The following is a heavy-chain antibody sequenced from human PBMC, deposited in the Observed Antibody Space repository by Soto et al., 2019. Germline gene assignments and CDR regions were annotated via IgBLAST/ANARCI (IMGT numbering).Heavy chain of an antibody. D-gene: IGHD4-17*01. CDR1: GFTFFAYW. CDR2: INSDGSHT. Sequence: EVQLVESGGGLVQPGGSLRLSCAASGFTFFAYWIHWVRQVPGKGLVWVSRINSDGSHTSYADSVRGRFTISRDNSKNTVYLQMNSLTAEDTAVKYCAKKGDYGDDAVENWLDSWGQGSLVTVSS. CDR3: AKKGDYGDDAVENWLDS. V-gene: IGHV3-74*01. J-gene: IGHJ5*01.